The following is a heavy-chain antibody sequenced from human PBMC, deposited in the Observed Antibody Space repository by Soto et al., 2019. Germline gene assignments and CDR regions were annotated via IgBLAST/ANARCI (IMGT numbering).Heavy chain of an antibody. CDR3: ARGGDFKNYEYYFDY. Sequence: SETLSLTCTVSGGSISSYYWSWIRQPPGKGLELIGYIYYSGSTNYNPSLKSRVTISVDTSKNQFSLKLSSVTAADTAVYYCARGGDFKNYEYYFDYWGQGTLVTVSS. CDR1: GGSISSYY. V-gene: IGHV4-59*01. J-gene: IGHJ4*02. D-gene: IGHD1-7*01. CDR2: IYYSGST.